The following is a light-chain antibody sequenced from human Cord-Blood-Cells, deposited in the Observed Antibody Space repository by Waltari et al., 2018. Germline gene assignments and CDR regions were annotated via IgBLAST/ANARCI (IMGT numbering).Light chain of an antibody. CDR2: EVS. CDR3: SSYTSSSTQV. CDR1: SSDVGGYHY. J-gene: IGLJ1*01. V-gene: IGLV2-14*01. Sequence: QSALTPPASVSGSPGQSITISCTGNSSDVGGYHYVSWYQQHPGKAPKPMIYEVSNRPSGVSNRFSGSKSGNTASLTISGLQAEDEADYYCSSYTSSSTQVFGTGTKVTVL.